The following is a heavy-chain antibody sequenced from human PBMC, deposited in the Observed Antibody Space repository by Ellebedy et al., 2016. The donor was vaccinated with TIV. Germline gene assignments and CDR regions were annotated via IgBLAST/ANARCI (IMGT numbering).Heavy chain of an antibody. V-gene: IGHV3-23*01. Sequence: GESLKISXAASAFTFSSYAINWVRQAPGRGLEWVSGVTGSGGGTYYADSVKGRFIISRDNSKNTLYLQMNSLRAEDTAVYYCTRDNWPLKTLDYWGQGTVVTVSS. CDR1: AFTFSSYA. D-gene: IGHD1-1*01. CDR3: TRDNWPLKTLDY. J-gene: IGHJ4*02. CDR2: VTGSGGGT.